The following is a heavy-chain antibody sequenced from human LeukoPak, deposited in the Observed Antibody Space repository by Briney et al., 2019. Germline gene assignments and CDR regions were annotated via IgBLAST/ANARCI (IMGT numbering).Heavy chain of an antibody. V-gene: IGHV1-69*13. Sequence: SVKVSYKASGGTFSSYAISWVRQAPGQGLEWMEGIIPIFGTANYAQKFQGRVTITADESTSTAYMELSSLRSEDTAVHYCARSPYIVVVPAETYNWFDPWGQGTLVTVSS. D-gene: IGHD2-2*01. CDR2: IIPIFGTA. CDR1: GGTFSSYA. J-gene: IGHJ5*02. CDR3: ARSPYIVVVPAETYNWFDP.